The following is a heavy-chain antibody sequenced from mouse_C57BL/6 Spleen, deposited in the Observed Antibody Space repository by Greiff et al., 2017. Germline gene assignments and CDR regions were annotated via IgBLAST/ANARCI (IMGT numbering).Heavy chain of an antibody. CDR3: ARNYYDYDGRFAY. CDR1: GYTFTSYW. V-gene: IGHV1-55*01. D-gene: IGHD2-4*01. J-gene: IGHJ3*01. Sequence: QVQLQQPGAELVKPGASVKMSCKASGYTFTSYWITWVKQRSGQGLEWIGDIYPGSGSTNYNEKFKSKATLTVDTSSSTAYMQLSSLTSEDSAVYYCARNYYDYDGRFAYWGQGTLVTVSA. CDR2: IYPGSGST.